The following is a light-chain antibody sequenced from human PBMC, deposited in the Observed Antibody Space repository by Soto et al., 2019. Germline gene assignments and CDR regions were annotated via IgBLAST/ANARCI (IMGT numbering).Light chain of an antibody. CDR2: DVS. V-gene: IGLV2-14*01. CDR1: SSDVGGYNY. CDR3: SSDTSSSGILYV. Sequence: QSALTQPASVSGAPGQSITISCTGTSSDVGGYNYVSWYQQHTGNAPKLMIYDVSNRASVVSHRFSGSKSGNTASLTISGLHAEDDSDYYCSSDTSSSGILYVFSSGTKLTAL. J-gene: IGLJ1*01.